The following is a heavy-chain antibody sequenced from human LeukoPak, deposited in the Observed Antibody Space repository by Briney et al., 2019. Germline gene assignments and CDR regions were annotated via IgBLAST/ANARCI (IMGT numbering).Heavy chain of an antibody. CDR3: ARDLVTVTKGFDI. CDR1: GDSFSSHY. D-gene: IGHD4-17*01. CDR2: ISYIGST. J-gene: IGHJ3*02. V-gene: IGHV4-59*11. Sequence: SETLSLTCAVSGDSFSSHYWTWIRQPPGKGLEWIGYISYIGSTNYNPSLKSRVAISIDTSKNQFSLKLSSVTAADTAVYYCARDLVTVTKGFDIWGQGTMVSVSS.